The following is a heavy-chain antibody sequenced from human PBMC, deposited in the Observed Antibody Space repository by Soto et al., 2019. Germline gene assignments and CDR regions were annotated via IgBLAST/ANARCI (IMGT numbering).Heavy chain of an antibody. Sequence: QVQLVQSGAEVKKPRSSVKVSCKASGGTFSSYTISWVRQAPGQGLEWMGRIIPILGIANYAQKFQGRVTITADKPTSTPYMELSSLISEDTAVYYCARDVIAAAGTGYWGHGTLVTVSS. J-gene: IGHJ4*01. D-gene: IGHD6-13*01. V-gene: IGHV1-69*08. CDR2: IIPILGIA. CDR1: GGTFSSYT. CDR3: ARDVIAAAGTGY.